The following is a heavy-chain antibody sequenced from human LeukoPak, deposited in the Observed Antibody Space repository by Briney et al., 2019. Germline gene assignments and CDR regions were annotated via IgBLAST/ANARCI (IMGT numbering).Heavy chain of an antibody. CDR1: GFTFSSYG. D-gene: IGHD3-10*02. Sequence: PGRSLRLSCAASGFTFSSYGMHWVRQAPGKGLGWVAVISYDGSNKYYADSVKGRFTISRDNSKNTLYLQMNSLRAEDTAVYYCAKLFSGSYSTDFDYWGQGTLVTVSS. J-gene: IGHJ4*02. CDR2: ISYDGSNK. CDR3: AKLFSGSYSTDFDY. V-gene: IGHV3-30*18.